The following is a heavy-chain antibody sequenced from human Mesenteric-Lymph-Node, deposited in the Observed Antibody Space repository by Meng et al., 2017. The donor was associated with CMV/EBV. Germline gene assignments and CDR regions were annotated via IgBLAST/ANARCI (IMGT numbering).Heavy chain of an antibody. D-gene: IGHD2-2*01. CDR2: ISGSGGST. CDR3: AKDSTWSTPDAFDI. Sequence: GESLKISCAASGFTFSSYAMSWVRQAPGKGLEWVSAISGSGGSTYYADSVKGRFTISRDNSKNTLYLQMNSLRAEDTALYYCAKDSTWSTPDAFDIWGQGTMVTVSS. V-gene: IGHV3-23*01. CDR1: GFTFSSYA. J-gene: IGHJ3*02.